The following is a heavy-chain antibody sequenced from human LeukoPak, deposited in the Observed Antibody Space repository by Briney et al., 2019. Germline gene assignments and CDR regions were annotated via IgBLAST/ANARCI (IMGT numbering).Heavy chain of an antibody. CDR3: ARDSKVTADHPHY. D-gene: IGHD2-21*02. V-gene: IGHV3-21*01. Sequence: GGSLRLSCAASGFTFSSYSMNWVRQAPGKGLEWVSSISSSSSNIYYADSVKGRFTISRDNAKNSLYLQMNSLRAEDTAVYYCARDSKVTADHPHYWGQGTLVTVSS. CDR2: ISSSSSNI. CDR1: GFTFSSYS. J-gene: IGHJ4*02.